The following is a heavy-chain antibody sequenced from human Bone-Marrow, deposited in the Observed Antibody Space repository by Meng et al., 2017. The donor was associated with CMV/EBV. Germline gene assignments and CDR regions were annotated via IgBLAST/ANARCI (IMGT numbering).Heavy chain of an antibody. CDR2: INHSGST. CDR1: GGSFSGYY. Sequence: SETLSLTCAVYGGSFSGYYWSWIRQPPGKGLEWIGEINHSGSTNYNPSLKSRVTISVDTSKNQFSLKLSSVTAADTAVYYCATLRYSSSFHYYYGMDVWGQGTTVNGAS. D-gene: IGHD6-6*01. V-gene: IGHV4-34*01. CDR3: ATLRYSSSFHYYYGMDV. J-gene: IGHJ6*01.